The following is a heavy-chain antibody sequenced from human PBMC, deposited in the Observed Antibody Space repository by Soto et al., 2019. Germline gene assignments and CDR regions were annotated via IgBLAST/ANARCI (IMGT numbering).Heavy chain of an antibody. CDR1: GGSISSGGYY. CDR2: IYYSGST. Sequence: SXETLSLTFTVSGGSISSGGYYWSWIRQHPGKGLEWIGYIYYSGSTYYNSSLKSRVTISVDTSKTQFSLKLSSVTAADTAVYYCARANRGISSRNYFDDWGPGTLVTVSS. J-gene: IGHJ4*02. V-gene: IGHV4-31*03. D-gene: IGHD6-6*01. CDR3: ARANRGISSRNYFDD.